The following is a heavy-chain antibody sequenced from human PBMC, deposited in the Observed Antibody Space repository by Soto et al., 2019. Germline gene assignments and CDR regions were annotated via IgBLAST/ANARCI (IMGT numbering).Heavy chain of an antibody. J-gene: IGHJ4*02. Sequence: EVQLVESGGGPVRPGGSLTLSCAASGFNFITYSLSWVRQAPGKGLEWVASISSSAVYIDYADSVKGRFTISRDNANNSLYLQINSLRAEDTATYYCVRDGLDYYDTERLYFDNWGQGTLVTVSS. V-gene: IGHV3-21*01. CDR3: VRDGLDYYDTERLYFDN. CDR1: GFNFITYS. D-gene: IGHD3-22*01. CDR2: ISSSAVYI.